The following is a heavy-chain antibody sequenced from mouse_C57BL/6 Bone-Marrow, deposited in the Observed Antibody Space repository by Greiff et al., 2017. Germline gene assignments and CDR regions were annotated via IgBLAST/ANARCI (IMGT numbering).Heavy chain of an antibody. CDR1: GYTFTSYW. D-gene: IGHD1-1*01. V-gene: IGHV1-69*01. CDR2: IDPSDSYT. Sequence: QVQLQQSGAELVMPGASVKLSCKASGYTFTSYWMHWVKQRPGQGLEWIGEIDPSDSYTNYNQKFKGKSTLTVDKSYSTAYMQLSSLTSEDSAVYYCARSVVAKGYAMDYWGQGTSVTVSS. J-gene: IGHJ4*01. CDR3: ARSVVAKGYAMDY.